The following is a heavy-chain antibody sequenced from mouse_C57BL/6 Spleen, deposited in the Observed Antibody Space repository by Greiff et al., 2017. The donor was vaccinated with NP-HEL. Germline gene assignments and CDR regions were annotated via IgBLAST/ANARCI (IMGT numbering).Heavy chain of an antibody. CDR2: ISNLAYSI. V-gene: IGHV5-15*04. J-gene: IGHJ4*01. CDR1: GFTFSDYG. Sequence: DVQLVESGGGLVQPGGSLKLSCAASGFTFSDYGMAWVRQAPRKGPEWVAFISNLAYSIYYADTVTGRFTISRENAKNTLYLEMSSLRSEDTAMYYCARRGPYAMDYWGQGTSVTVSS. CDR3: ARRGPYAMDY.